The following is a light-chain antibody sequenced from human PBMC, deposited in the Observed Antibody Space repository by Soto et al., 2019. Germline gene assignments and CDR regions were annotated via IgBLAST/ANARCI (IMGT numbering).Light chain of an antibody. CDR3: QQYYSYPRT. J-gene: IGKJ1*01. V-gene: IGKV1-5*01. CDR1: QTISSW. CDR2: AAS. Sequence: DSHITHSPSTLSSSVGDRVTITCRASQTISSWLAWYQQKPGKAPKLLIYAASTLQSGVPSRFSGSGSGTDFTLTISCLQSEDFATYYCQQYYSYPRTFGQGTKVDIK.